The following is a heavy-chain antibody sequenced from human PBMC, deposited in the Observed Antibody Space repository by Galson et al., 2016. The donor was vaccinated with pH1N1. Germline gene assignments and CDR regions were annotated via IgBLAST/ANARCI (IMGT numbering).Heavy chain of an antibody. CDR3: ASRRILECSGGSGYFDS. Sequence: SVKVSCKASGYTFTTYGIDWVRQAPGQGLEWMGWISTYTGNAKYAQKFQGRLTLTTDPFTNIAYMDLGSLTSDDTATYFCASRRILECSGGSGYFDSWGQGTPVAVSS. D-gene: IGHD2-15*01. J-gene: IGHJ4*02. V-gene: IGHV1-18*01. CDR2: ISTYTGNA. CDR1: GYTFTTYG.